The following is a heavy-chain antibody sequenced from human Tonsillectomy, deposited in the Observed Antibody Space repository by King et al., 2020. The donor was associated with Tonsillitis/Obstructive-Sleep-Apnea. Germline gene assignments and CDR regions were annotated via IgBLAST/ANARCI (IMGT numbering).Heavy chain of an antibody. CDR2: IGTAGDT. CDR3: ARGAYCSSTSCYSTDSFDI. CDR1: GFSFSRYD. J-gene: IGHJ3*02. V-gene: IGHV3-13*01. Sequence: VQLVESGGGLVQPGGSLRLSCAASGFSFSRYDMHWVRQPTGKGLECVSAIGTAGDTYYAGSVKGRFTISRENAKNSLYLQMNSLIAGDTAVYYCARGAYCSSTSCYSTDSFDIWGQGTMVTVSS. D-gene: IGHD2-2*02.